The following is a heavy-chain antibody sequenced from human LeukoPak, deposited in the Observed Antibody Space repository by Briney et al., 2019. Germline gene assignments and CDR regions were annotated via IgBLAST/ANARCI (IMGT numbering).Heavy chain of an antibody. J-gene: IGHJ4*02. V-gene: IGHV3-23*01. D-gene: IGHD3-22*01. CDR3: AKGRQLGSGYHPDY. CDR2: ITGSDDKT. CDR1: GFTFSSAA. Sequence: GGSLRLSCAASGFTFSSAAMTWVRQAPGQGLDWVSTITGSDDKTYYADSVKGRFTVSRDYSRNTLHLQMNSLRAEDTAIYYCAKGRQLGSGYHPDYWGQGTLVIVSS.